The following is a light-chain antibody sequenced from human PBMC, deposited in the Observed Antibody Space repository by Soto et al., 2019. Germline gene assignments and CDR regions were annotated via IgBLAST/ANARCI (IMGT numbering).Light chain of an antibody. CDR2: DAS. Sequence: DIQMTQSPFSLPSSVVYIFTITCQASQDISNYLNWYQQKPGKAPKLLIYDASNLETGVPSRFSGSGSGTDFTFTISSLQPEDIATYYCQQYDNLPPYTFGQGTKVDIK. V-gene: IGKV1-33*01. CDR3: QQYDNLPPYT. CDR1: QDISNY. J-gene: IGKJ2*01.